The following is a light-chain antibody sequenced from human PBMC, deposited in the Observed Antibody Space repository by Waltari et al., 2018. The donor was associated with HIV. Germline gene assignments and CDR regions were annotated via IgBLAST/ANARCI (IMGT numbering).Light chain of an antibody. CDR3: SSYAGSNNPVV. CDR1: RSDVAGYNS. V-gene: IGLV2-8*01. CDR2: EVS. J-gene: IGLJ2*01. Sequence: QSALTQPPSASGSPGQSVTISCTGTRSDVAGYNSVSWYQQHPGKAPKLMIYEVSKRPSGVPDRFSGSKSGNTASLTVSGLQAEDEADYYCSSYAGSNNPVVFGGGTKLTVL.